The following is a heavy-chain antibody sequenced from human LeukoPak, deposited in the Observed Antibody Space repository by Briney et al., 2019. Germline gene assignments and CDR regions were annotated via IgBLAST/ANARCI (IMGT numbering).Heavy chain of an antibody. CDR3: ARDSGNSGFFAY. V-gene: IGHV4-61*01. CDR2: ISYSGST. D-gene: IGHD4-23*01. CDR1: GGSVSSGSYY. Sequence: SETLSLTCTVSGGSVSSGSYYWSWIRQPPGKGLEWIGYISYSGSTNYNPSLKSRVTISVDRSKNQFSLKLSSVTAADTAVYHCARDSGNSGFFAYWGQGTLVTVSS. J-gene: IGHJ4*02.